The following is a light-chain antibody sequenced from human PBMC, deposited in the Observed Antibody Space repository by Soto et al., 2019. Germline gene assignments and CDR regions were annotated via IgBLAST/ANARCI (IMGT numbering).Light chain of an antibody. V-gene: IGKV4-1*01. CDR1: QRVLSSVINKNT. CDR3: QQHHTAPLT. CDR2: WAS. Sequence: DFVMTKSPASLALSLGERATTNCKSSQRVLSSVINKNTLSWFQQKPGQPPKLLFSWASARESGVPDRFSGSGSGTDFTLTISSLQAEDVAVYYCQQHHTAPLTFGGGTKVEIK. J-gene: IGKJ4*01.